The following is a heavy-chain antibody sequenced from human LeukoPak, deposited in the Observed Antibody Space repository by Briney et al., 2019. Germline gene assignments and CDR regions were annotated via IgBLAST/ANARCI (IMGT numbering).Heavy chain of an antibody. CDR3: ARVRRTGSAYDAFDI. CDR2: IIPFFGTA. V-gene: IGHV1-69*06. D-gene: IGHD1-26*01. J-gene: IGHJ3*02. CDR1: GGTFSSYA. Sequence: ASVKVSCKSSGGTFSSYAVSWVRQAPGQGLDGMGGIIPFFGTANYAQKFQGRVTLTADKFPTTAYMELNSLRSEDTAVYYCARVRRTGSAYDAFDIWGQGTMVTVSS.